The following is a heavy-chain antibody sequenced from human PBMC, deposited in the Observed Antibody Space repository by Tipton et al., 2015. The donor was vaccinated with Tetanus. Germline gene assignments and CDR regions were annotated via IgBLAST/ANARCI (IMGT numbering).Heavy chain of an antibody. D-gene: IGHD1-26*01. CDR1: GGTYTTHG. J-gene: IGHJ5*02. Sequence: QSGPEVKRPGYSVMVSCKASGGTYTTHGVTWVRQAPGRGLEWIGGILPKFHTTKYAQKFEGRVTITADESATTAQMELRSLISEDTAMYYCVRNLVGAGPKGYHWFDPWGQGTLVTVST. CDR3: VRNLVGAGPKGYHWFDP. CDR2: ILPKFHTT. V-gene: IGHV1-69*01.